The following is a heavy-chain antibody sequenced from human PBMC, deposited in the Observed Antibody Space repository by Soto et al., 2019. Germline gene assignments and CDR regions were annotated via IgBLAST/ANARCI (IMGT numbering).Heavy chain of an antibody. J-gene: IGHJ6*02. D-gene: IGHD2-15*01. CDR1: SAPVSSTTYT. V-gene: IGHV4-39*01. CDR2: VYYGGRP. CDR3: ARLNGYCIRGSCHGHYAMDV. Sequence: QLQLQESGPGLVKPSETLSLTCTVSSAPVSSTTYTWGWIRQPPGKGLEWVASVYYGGRPYYNPSLNSRVTISVDTSTNQSSLKMTSVTAADTAVYSGARLNGYCIRGSCHGHYAMDVWGHGTTVTVSS.